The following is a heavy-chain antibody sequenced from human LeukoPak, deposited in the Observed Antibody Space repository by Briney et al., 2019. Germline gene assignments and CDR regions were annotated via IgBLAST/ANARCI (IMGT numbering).Heavy chain of an antibody. D-gene: IGHD4-11*01. CDR2: IIPILGIA. CDR3: ARDLYRDSLPVSWFDP. V-gene: IGHV1-69*04. J-gene: IGHJ5*02. Sequence: ASVKVSCKASGYTFTSYGISWVRQAPGQGLEWMGRIIPILGIANYAQKFQGRVTITADKSTSTAYMELSSLRSDDTAVYYCARDLYRDSLPVSWFDPWGQGTLVTVSS. CDR1: GYTFTSYG.